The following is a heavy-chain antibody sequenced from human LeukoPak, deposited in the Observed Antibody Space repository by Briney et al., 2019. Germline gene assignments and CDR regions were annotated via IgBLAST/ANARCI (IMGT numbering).Heavy chain of an antibody. D-gene: IGHD1-26*01. Sequence: GGSLRLSCAVSGFTFSRNAMNWVRQAPGKGLEWVASISGNGLGTYYADSVKGRFNISRDNSKNTLYLHMESLRTEDTPVYYCAKDANYFDSGSYLIPFDFWGQGTRVTVSS. V-gene: IGHV3-23*01. J-gene: IGHJ4*02. CDR3: AKDANYFDSGSYLIPFDF. CDR1: GFTFSRNA. CDR2: ISGNGLGT.